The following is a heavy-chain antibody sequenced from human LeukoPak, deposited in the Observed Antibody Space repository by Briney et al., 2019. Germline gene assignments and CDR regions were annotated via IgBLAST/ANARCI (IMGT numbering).Heavy chain of an antibody. D-gene: IGHD6-19*01. J-gene: IGHJ4*02. Sequence: SETLSLTCTVSGGSLSSYYWSWIRQPPGKGLEWIGYIYYSGSTNYNPSLKSRVTISVDTSKNQFSLKLSSVTAADTAVYYCASVSYSSGWLGYWGQGTLVTVSS. V-gene: IGHV4-59*01. CDR2: IYYSGST. CDR3: ASVSYSSGWLGY. CDR1: GGSLSSYY.